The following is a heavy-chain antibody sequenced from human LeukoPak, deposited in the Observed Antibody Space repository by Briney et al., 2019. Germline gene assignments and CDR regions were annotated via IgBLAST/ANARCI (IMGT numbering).Heavy chain of an antibody. CDR1: GGSFSGYY. J-gene: IGHJ4*02. CDR3: ARGYYFDSSGYYYNYYFDY. CDR2: INHSGST. V-gene: IGHV4-34*01. D-gene: IGHD3-22*01. Sequence: ASETLSLTCAVYGGSFSGYYWSWIRQPPGKGLEWIGEINHSGSTNYNPSLKSRVTISVDKSKNQFSLKLSSVTAADTAVYYCARGYYFDSSGYYYNYYFDYWGQGTLVTVSS.